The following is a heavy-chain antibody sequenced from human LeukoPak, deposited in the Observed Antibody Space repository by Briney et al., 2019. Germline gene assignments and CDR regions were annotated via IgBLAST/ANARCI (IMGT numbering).Heavy chain of an antibody. D-gene: IGHD1/OR15-1a*01. J-gene: IGHJ4*02. Sequence: PGRTLRLSCSASGFTFSSYAMHWVRPAPGKGLVYVSGISSNGGSTYYADSVKGRFTISRDNSKNTLYLQMSSLRADDTAVYYCVKDYNWNIFHYWGQGTLVTVSS. CDR3: VKDYNWNIFHY. V-gene: IGHV3-64D*09. CDR1: GFTFSSYA. CDR2: ISSNGGST.